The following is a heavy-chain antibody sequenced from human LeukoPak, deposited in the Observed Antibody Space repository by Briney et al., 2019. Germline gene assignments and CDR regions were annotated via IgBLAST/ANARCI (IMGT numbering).Heavy chain of an antibody. D-gene: IGHD4-17*01. Sequence: PGGSLRLSCAASGFTFSSHGMHWVRQASGKGLEWVGRIRSKANSYATAYAASVKGRFTISRDDSKNTAYLQMNSLKTEDTAVYYCTRWERTVTTRDQDFTYYYYYGMDVWGQGTTVTVSS. CDR2: IRSKANSYAT. CDR3: TRWERTVTTRDQDFTYYYYYGMDV. V-gene: IGHV3-73*01. J-gene: IGHJ6*02. CDR1: GFTFSSHG.